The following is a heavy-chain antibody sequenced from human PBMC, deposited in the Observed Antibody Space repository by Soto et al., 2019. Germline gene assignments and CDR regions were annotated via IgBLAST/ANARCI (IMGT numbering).Heavy chain of an antibody. Sequence: QVQLQQWGAGLLKPSETLSLNCAVNGGSLSGYYWSWIRQPPGKGLEWIGEIKDGGRTNYSPSLNRRATISADTSNHQFSLRLDSVTAADTGVYYCARGQEGVVATHWDQGTLVTVSS. J-gene: IGHJ4*02. CDR2: IKDGGRT. CDR3: ARGQEGVVATH. V-gene: IGHV4-34*01. D-gene: IGHD5-12*01. CDR1: GGSLSGYY.